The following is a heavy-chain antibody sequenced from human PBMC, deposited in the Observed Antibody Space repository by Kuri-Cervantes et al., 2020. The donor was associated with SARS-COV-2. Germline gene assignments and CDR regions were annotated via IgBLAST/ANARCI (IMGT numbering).Heavy chain of an antibody. V-gene: IGHV1-8*02. CDR1: GYTFTTYG. D-gene: IGHD1-1*01. J-gene: IGHJ3*02. CDR2: INPDTGNA. Sequence: ASVKVSCKASGYTFTTYGISWVRQATGQGLEWMGWINPDTGNAGYAQKFQGRVTVTRDTSTSTAFMELSSLTSDDTAVYYCARDSGDWNPDGFDIWGQGTMVTVSS. CDR3: ARDSGDWNPDGFDI.